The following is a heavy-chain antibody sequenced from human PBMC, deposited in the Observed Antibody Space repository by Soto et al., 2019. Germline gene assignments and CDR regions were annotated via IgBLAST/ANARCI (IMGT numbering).Heavy chain of an antibody. CDR3: ATGHFKYCSSTSCYRRGLYDY. V-gene: IGHV1-24*01. CDR2: FDPEAGET. CDR1: GYTLTELS. J-gene: IGHJ4*02. D-gene: IGHD2-2*02. Sequence: ASVKVSCTVSGYTLTELSMHWVRQAPGKWLEWMGGFDPEAGETIYAQKFQGRVTMTEDTSTDTAYMELSSLRSEDTAVYYCATGHFKYCSSTSCYRRGLYDYWGQGTLVTVSS.